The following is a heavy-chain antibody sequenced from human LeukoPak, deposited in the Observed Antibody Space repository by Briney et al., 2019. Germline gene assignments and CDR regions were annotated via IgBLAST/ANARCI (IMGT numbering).Heavy chain of an antibody. CDR2: ISYDGSNK. Sequence: GGSLRLSCAASGFTFSSYGMHWVRQAPGKGLEWVAVISYDGSNKYYADSVKGRFTISRDNSKNTLYLQMNSLRAEDTAVYYCAKGSIAVAGTFGPILDYWGQGTLVTVSS. CDR1: GFTFSSYG. D-gene: IGHD6-19*01. V-gene: IGHV3-30*18. CDR3: AKGSIAVAGTFGPILDY. J-gene: IGHJ4*02.